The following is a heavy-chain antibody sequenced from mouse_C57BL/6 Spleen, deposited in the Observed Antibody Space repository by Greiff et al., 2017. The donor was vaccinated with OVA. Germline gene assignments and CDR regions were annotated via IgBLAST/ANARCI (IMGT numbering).Heavy chain of an antibody. V-gene: IGHV5-4*03. CDR2: ISDGGSYT. D-gene: IGHD1-1*01. J-gene: IGHJ2*01. Sequence: DVKLQESGGGLVKPGGSLKLSCAASGFTFSSYAMSWVRQTPEKRLEWVATISDGGSYTYYPDNVKGRFTISRDNAKNNLYLQMSHLKSEDTAMYYCARRYYGSSYFDYWGQGTTLTVSS. CDR1: GFTFSSYA. CDR3: ARRYYGSSYFDY.